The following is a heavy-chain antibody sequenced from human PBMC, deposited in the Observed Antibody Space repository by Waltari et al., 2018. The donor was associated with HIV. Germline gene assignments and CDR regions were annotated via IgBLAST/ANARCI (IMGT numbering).Heavy chain of an antibody. J-gene: IGHJ4*02. Sequence: QVQLQESGPGLVKPSETLSLTCPVSGDPITGYYWSWVRQPPGKGLEWIGHIYYSGSTTYNPSLKSRVTISVDTSKNQLSLKLSSVTAADTAVFYCARHYNFWSGYYGALEYWGQGALVTVSS. CDR3: ARHYNFWSGYYGALEY. D-gene: IGHD3-3*01. V-gene: IGHV4-59*01. CDR1: GDPITGYY. CDR2: IYYSGST.